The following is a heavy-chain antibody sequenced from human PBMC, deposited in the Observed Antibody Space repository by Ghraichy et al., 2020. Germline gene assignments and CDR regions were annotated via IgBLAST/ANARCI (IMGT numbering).Heavy chain of an antibody. V-gene: IGHV3-23*01. D-gene: IGHD2-2*01. CDR1: GITFSSYP. CDR3: AKRRVPAAIPAGYYFDC. CDR2: ISGSGGST. J-gene: IGHJ4*02. Sequence: GGSLRLSCAASGITFSSYPMSWVRQAPGKGLEWVSGISGSGGSTYYADSVKGRFTISRDNSKNTLFLQMNSLRAEDTAIYYCAKRRVPAAIPAGYYFDCWGQGTLVTVSS.